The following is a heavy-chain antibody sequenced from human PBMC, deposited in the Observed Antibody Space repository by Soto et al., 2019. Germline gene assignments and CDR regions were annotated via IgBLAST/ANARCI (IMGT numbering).Heavy chain of an antibody. J-gene: IGHJ4*02. CDR2: IYYSGST. CDR1: GGSISSSSYY. CDR3: ARLSFDCSGGSCYTLDY. Sequence: SETLSLTCTVSGGSISSSSYYWGWIRQPPGKGLEWIGSIYYSGSTNYNPSLKSRVTISVDTSKNQFSLKLSSVTAADTAVYYCARLSFDCSGGSCYTLDYWGQGTLVTVSS. D-gene: IGHD2-15*01. V-gene: IGHV4-39*07.